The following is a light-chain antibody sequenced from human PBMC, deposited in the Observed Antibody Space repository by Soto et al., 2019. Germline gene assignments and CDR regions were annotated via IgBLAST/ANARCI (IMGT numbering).Light chain of an antibody. CDR2: DAS. CDR1: QSVGTK. Sequence: EILMTQSPAILSVSPGERATLSCRASQSVGTKLAWYQQKPGQGPRLLIYDASIRATGIPDRFSGSGSGTAFTLTISSLQSEDFALYHCQQYNKWPLSSFDQGIRLDI. V-gene: IGKV3-15*01. CDR3: QQYNKWPLSS. J-gene: IGKJ5*01.